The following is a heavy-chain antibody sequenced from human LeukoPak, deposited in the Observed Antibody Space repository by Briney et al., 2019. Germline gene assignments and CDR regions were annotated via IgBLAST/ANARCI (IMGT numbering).Heavy chain of an antibody. V-gene: IGHV3-30*18. CDR1: GFTFTTYG. J-gene: IGHJ6*03. CDR2: ISFDGSEK. Sequence: GGSLRLSCAVSGFTFTTYGMHWVRQAPGKGLEWVALISFDGSEKYYADSVKGRFTISRDNSKNTLYLQMNSVRVEDTAVYFCAKIGRSYDFWTGYYEEEVDYMDVWGKGTTVTVSS. D-gene: IGHD3-3*01. CDR3: AKIGRSYDFWTGYYEEEVDYMDV.